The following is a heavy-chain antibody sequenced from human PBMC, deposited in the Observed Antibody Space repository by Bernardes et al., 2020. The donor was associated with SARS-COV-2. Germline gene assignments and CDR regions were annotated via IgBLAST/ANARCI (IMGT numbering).Heavy chain of an antibody. CDR2: INWNNGGI. CDR1: GFTFNDYA. D-gene: IGHD3-9*01. J-gene: IGHJ5*02. V-gene: IGHV3-9*01. Sequence: GGSLRLSCAASGFTFNDYAMHWVRQAPGKGLEWVSGINWNNGGIVYAASVKGRFTISRDNAKNSLYLQMNSLRTEDTAFYYCLRDHYNVLTANWFDPWGQGTLVTVSS. CDR3: LRDHYNVLTANWFDP.